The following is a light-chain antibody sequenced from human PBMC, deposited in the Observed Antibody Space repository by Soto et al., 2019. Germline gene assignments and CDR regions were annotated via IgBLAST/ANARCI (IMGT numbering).Light chain of an antibody. CDR1: QSISIY. V-gene: IGKV3D-15*01. CDR3: QQYNNWPRT. CDR2: DAS. Sequence: EIGLTQSLATLSLYTGERVALSCWSRQSISIYLAWYQQKPGQAPRLLIYDASNRATGIPARFSGSGSGTEFTLTISSLQSEDFAVYYCQQYNNWPRTFGQRSMVDVK. J-gene: IGKJ1*01.